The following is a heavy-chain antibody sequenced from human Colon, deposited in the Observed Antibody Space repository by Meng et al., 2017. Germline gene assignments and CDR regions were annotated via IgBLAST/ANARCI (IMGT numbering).Heavy chain of an antibody. J-gene: IGHJ5*02. CDR1: CGSISSGGYY. Sequence: QVQLQESGPGLVKPSQTLSLTCIFSCGSISSGGYYWSWIRQNPGKGLEWIGYIHYSESTYYNPSLKSRVTISVDTSKNQFSLKLSSVTAADTAVYYCARASYGSGSPLGESWFDPWGQGTLVTVSS. D-gene: IGHD3-10*01. CDR3: ARASYGSGSPLGESWFDP. CDR2: IHYSEST. V-gene: IGHV4-31*03.